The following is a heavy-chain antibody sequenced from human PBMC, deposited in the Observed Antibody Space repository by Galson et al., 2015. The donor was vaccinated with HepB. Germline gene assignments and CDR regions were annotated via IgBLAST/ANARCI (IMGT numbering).Heavy chain of an antibody. V-gene: IGHV6-1*01. CDR2: TYYRSKWYN. D-gene: IGHD4-23*01. J-gene: IGHJ3*02. CDR1: GDSVSSNSAA. Sequence: CAISGDSVSSNSAAWNWTRQSPSRGLEWLGRTYYRSKWYNDYAVSVKSRITINPDTSKNQFSLQLNSVTPEDTAVYYCARSTLTVETAFDIWGQGTMVTVSS. CDR3: ARSTLTVETAFDI.